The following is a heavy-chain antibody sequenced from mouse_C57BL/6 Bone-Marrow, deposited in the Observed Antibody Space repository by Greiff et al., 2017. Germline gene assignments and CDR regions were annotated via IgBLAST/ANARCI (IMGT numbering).Heavy chain of an antibody. J-gene: IGHJ2*01. CDR1: GYTFTSYG. D-gene: IGHD1-1*01. Sequence: VQLQQSGAELARPGASVKLSCKASGYTFTSYGISWVKQRTGQGLEWIGEIYPRSGNTYYNEKFKGKATLTADKSSSTAYRALRSLTSEDSAVYICARSAITTDFDYWGQGTTLTVSS. CDR3: ARSAITTDFDY. CDR2: IYPRSGNT. V-gene: IGHV1-81*01.